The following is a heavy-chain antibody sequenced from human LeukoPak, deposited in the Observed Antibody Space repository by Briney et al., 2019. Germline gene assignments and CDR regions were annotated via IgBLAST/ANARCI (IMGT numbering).Heavy chain of an antibody. V-gene: IGHV1-2*02. J-gene: IGHJ5*02. CDR1: GYTFTVYY. Sequence: ASVTVSFTASGYTFTVYYMHWVRQAPGQGLEWMGWINPNSGGTNYAQKFQGRVTMTRDTSISTAYMELSRLRSDDTAVYYCARDRYCTNGVCYTNWFDRWGQGTLVTVSS. CDR2: INPNSGGT. D-gene: IGHD2-8*01. CDR3: ARDRYCTNGVCYTNWFDR.